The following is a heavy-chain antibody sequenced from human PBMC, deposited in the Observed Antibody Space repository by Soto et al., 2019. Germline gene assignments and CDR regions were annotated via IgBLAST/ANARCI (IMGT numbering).Heavy chain of an antibody. J-gene: IGHJ4*02. V-gene: IGHV3-30*18. Sequence: QVQLVESGGGVVQPRRSLRLSCAASGFTFSNYGMQWVRQAPGKGLELVADISYDGSNKYYADSVKGRFTISRDNSKNTLYLQMNSLTIEDTAVYYCAKEERDWGPFDYWGQGTLVTVSS. CDR3: AKEERDWGPFDY. CDR2: ISYDGSNK. CDR1: GFTFSNYG. D-gene: IGHD7-27*01.